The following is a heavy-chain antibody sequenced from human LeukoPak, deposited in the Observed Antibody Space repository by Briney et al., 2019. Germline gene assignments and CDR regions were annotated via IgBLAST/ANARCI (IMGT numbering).Heavy chain of an antibody. Sequence: ASVKVSCKASGGTFSSYAISWVRQAPGQGLEWMGSIIPIFGTANYAQKFQGRVTITADKSTSTAYMELSSLRSEDTAVYYCARVGLGDGLPNAFDIWGQGTMVTVSS. CDR2: IIPIFGTA. J-gene: IGHJ3*02. CDR1: GGTFSSYA. D-gene: IGHD3-10*01. V-gene: IGHV1-69*06. CDR3: ARVGLGDGLPNAFDI.